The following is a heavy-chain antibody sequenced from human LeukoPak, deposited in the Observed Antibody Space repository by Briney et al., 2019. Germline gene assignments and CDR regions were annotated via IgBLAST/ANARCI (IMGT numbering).Heavy chain of an antibody. CDR2: INTNTGNL. V-gene: IGHV7-4-1*02. D-gene: IGHD3-10*01. Sequence: ASVKVSCKASGYTFTSYSINWVRQAPGQGLEWMGWINTNTGNLAYAQGFSGRFVLSLDTSVSTAYLQISSLKAEDTAVYYCARTYYASGSRFDYWGQGTLVTVSS. J-gene: IGHJ4*02. CDR1: GYTFTSYS. CDR3: ARTYYASGSRFDY.